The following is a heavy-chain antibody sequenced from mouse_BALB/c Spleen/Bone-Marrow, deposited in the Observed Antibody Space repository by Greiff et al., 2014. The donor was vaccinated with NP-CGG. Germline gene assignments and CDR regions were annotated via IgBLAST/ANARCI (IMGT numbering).Heavy chain of an antibody. V-gene: IGHV2-9*02. Sequence: QVQLQQSGPGLVAPSQSLSISCTVSGFTLTSYGVHWVRQPPGKGLEWLGVIWADGSTNYNSALMSRLSISKDNSKSQVFLKMNSLQTDDTAMYYCARITTATGAMDYWGQGTSATVSS. J-gene: IGHJ4*01. CDR3: ARITTATGAMDY. CDR2: IWADGST. CDR1: GFTLTSYG. D-gene: IGHD1-2*01.